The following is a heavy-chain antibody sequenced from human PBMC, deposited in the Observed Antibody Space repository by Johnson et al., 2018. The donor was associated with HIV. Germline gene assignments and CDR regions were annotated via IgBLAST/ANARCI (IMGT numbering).Heavy chain of an antibody. Sequence: QVQLVESGGGVVQPGRSLRLSCAASGFTFSSYAMHWVRQAPGKGLEWVAVISYDGSNKYYGDSVKGRFTISRDNSKNTLYLQMDSLRIEDAGVYYCAKAYCPGCDAFDIWGQGTMVTVSS. CDR3: AKAYCPGCDAFDI. CDR1: GFTFSSYA. J-gene: IGHJ3*02. D-gene: IGHD2-21*01. CDR2: ISYDGSNK. V-gene: IGHV3-30*04.